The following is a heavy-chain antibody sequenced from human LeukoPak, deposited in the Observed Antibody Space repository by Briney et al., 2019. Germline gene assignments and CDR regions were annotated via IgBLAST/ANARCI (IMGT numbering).Heavy chain of an antibody. CDR1: GFTVSSNY. CDR3: AGDLRSSAGGRWFDP. V-gene: IGHV3-53*01. CDR2: IYSGGST. J-gene: IGHJ5*02. Sequence: GGSLRLSCAASGFTVSSNYMSWVRQAPGKGLEWVSVIYSGGSTYYADSVKGRFTISRDNSKNTLYLQMNSLRAEDTAVYYCAGDLRSSAGGRWFDPWGQGTLVTVSS. D-gene: IGHD3-22*01.